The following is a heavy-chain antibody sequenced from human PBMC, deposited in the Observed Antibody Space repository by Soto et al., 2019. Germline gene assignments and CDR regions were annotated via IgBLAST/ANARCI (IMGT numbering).Heavy chain of an antibody. J-gene: IGHJ4*02. D-gene: IGHD3-16*01. CDR3: PPNVVRGGFDC. CDR2: IKSKTDGGTI. V-gene: IGHV3-15*07. CDR1: GFTFSNAW. Sequence: EVQLVESGGGLVKPGGSLRLSCAASGFTFSNAWMNWVRQAPGKGLEWVGRIKSKTDGGTIDYAAPVKGRFTISSDDSNNTWYLQSISLKPEVTAVYYCPPNVVRGGFDCWGQGTLVTVSS.